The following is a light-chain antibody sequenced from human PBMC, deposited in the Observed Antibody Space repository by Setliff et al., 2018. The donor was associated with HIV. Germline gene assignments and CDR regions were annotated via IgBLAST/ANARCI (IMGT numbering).Light chain of an antibody. CDR1: SGDIGGYNY. V-gene: IGLV2-14*03. J-gene: IGLJ1*01. CDR3: SSYAGSGPV. CDR2: DVN. Sequence: QSALTQPASVSGSPGQSITVSCTGTSGDIGGYNYVSWYQHHPDKAPKLMIYDVNNRPSGVSNRFSGSKSGNTASLTISGLQAEDEADYYCSSYAGSGPVFGAGTKVTVL.